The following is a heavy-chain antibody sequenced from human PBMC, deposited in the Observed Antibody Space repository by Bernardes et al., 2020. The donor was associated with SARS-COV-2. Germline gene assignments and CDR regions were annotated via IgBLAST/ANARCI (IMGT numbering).Heavy chain of an antibody. CDR1: VFTCSSYA. Sequence: GSLRLSLAAAVFTCSSYAISWVRPAPGKGLEWVSAISGSGGSTYYADSVKGRFTISRDNSKNTLYLQMNSLRAEDTAVYYCARTAFDWFPWYYFDYWGQGTLVTVSS. V-gene: IGHV3-23*01. J-gene: IGHJ4*02. D-gene: IGHD3-9*01. CDR2: ISGSGGST. CDR3: ARTAFDWFPWYYFDY.